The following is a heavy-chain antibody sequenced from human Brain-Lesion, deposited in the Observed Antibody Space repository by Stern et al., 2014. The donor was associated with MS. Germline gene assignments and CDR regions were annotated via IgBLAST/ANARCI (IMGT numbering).Heavy chain of an antibody. V-gene: IGHV3-74*02. CDR2: VNNDGRRT. CDR1: GFTFSNYW. J-gene: IGHJ5*01. Sequence: EVQLVESGGGLVQPGGSLRLSCAASGFTFSNYWMHLVRQAPGKGMGWVSRVNNDGRRTSYADSVKGRFTMSRDNAKNTLYLQMNSLRVEDTAIYYCARGERWFDSWGQGTLVTVSS. D-gene: IGHD3-10*01. CDR3: ARGERWFDS.